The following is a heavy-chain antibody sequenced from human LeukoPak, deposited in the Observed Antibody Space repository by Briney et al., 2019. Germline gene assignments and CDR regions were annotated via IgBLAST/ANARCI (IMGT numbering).Heavy chain of an antibody. D-gene: IGHD1-26*01. J-gene: IGHJ4*02. CDR2: IYHSGST. V-gene: IGHV4-4*02. Sequence: SETLSLTCAVSGGSISSSNWWSWVRQPPGKGLEWIEEIYHSGSTNYNPSLKSRVTMSVDTSKNQFSLKLSSVTAADTAVYYCAGTIVDYFDYWGQGTLVTVSS. CDR3: AGTIVDYFDY. CDR1: GGSISSSNW.